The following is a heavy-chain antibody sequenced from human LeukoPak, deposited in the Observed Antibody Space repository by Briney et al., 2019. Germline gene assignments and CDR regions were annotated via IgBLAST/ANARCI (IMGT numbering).Heavy chain of an antibody. CDR1: GGSISSSSYY. V-gene: IGHV4-39*01. CDR2: IYYSGST. Sequence: KPSETLSLTCTVSGGSISSSSYYWGWIRQPPGKGLEWIGSIYYSGSTYYNPSLKSRVTISVDTSKNQFSLKLSSVTAADTAVYYCARGGPYDYVWGSYRQASYYYYYMDVWGKGTTVTVSS. D-gene: IGHD3-16*02. J-gene: IGHJ6*03. CDR3: ARGGPYDYVWGSYRQASYYYYYMDV.